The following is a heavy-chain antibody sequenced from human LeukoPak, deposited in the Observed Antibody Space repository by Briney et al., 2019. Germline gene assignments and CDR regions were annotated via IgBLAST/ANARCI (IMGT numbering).Heavy chain of an antibody. Sequence: SETLSLTCTVSGGSISSYYWTWIRQPPGKGLEWIGYIHYSGGTNYIPSLKSRVTISVDTSKNQFSLKLSSVTAADTAVYYCSSGHQRDGYTYFDFWGQGTLVTVSS. J-gene: IGHJ4*02. CDR1: GGSISSYY. CDR2: IHYSGGT. CDR3: SSGHQRDGYTYFDF. D-gene: IGHD5-24*01. V-gene: IGHV4-59*01.